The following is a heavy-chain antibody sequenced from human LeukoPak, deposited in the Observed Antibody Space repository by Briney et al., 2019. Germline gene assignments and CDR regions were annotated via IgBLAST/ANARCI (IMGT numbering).Heavy chain of an antibody. CDR2: ISYDGSNK. J-gene: IGHJ6*04. CDR3: AKDPPGVGGMDV. Sequence: GGSLRLSCAASGFTFSSYGMHWVRQAPGKGLEWVAVISYDGSNKYYADSVKGRFTISRDNSKNTLYLQMNSLRAEDTAVYYCAKDPPGVGGMDVWGKGTPVTVSS. D-gene: IGHD3-3*01. CDR1: GFTFSSYG. V-gene: IGHV3-30*18.